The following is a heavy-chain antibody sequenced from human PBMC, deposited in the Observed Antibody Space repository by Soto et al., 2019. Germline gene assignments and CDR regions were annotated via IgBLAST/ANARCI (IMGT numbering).Heavy chain of an antibody. CDR3: ARLQYDYIWGSYRVDY. J-gene: IGHJ4*02. CDR2: ISAYNGNT. CDR1: GYTFTSYG. Sequence: QVPLVQSGAEVKKPGASVKVSCKASGYTFTSYGISWVRQAPGQGLEWMGWISAYNGNTNYAQKLQGRVTMTTDTSTSTAYMELRSLRSDDTAVYYCARLQYDYIWGSYRVDYWGQGTLVTVSS. V-gene: IGHV1-18*01. D-gene: IGHD3-16*02.